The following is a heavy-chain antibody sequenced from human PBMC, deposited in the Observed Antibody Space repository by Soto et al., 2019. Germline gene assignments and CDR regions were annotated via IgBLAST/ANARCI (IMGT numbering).Heavy chain of an antibody. CDR2: IYYSGST. J-gene: IGHJ6*02. Sequence: PSETLSLTCTVSGGSISSGGYYWSWIRQHPGKGLEWIGYIYYSGSTYYNPSLKSRVTISVDTSKNQSSLKLSSVTAADTAVYYCAVTMGPYYYYGMDVWGQGTTVTVSS. CDR1: GGSISSGGYY. CDR3: AVTMGPYYYYGMDV. D-gene: IGHD3-10*01. V-gene: IGHV4-31*03.